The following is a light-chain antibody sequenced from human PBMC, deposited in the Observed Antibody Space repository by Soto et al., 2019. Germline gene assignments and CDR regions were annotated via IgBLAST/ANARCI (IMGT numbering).Light chain of an antibody. Sequence: QSVLTQPTSVSGAPGQKVTISCSGSSSNIGNNYVSWYQQLPGTAPKLLIYGNSNRPSGVPDRFSGSKSGTSASLAITGLQADDEADYYCQSYDTSLSARVFGGGTKLTVL. CDR1: SSNIGNNYV. J-gene: IGLJ3*02. V-gene: IGLV1-40*02. CDR3: QSYDTSLSARV. CDR2: GNS.